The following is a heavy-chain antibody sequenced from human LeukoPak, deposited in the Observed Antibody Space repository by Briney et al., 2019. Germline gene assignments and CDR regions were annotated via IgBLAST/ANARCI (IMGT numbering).Heavy chain of an antibody. CDR1: GYSISSGYY. Sequence: SETLSLTCTVSGYSISSGYYWGWIRQPPGKGLEWIGSIYHSGSTYYNPSLKSRVTISVDTSKNQFSLKLSSVTAADTAVYYCARDRVGATTPTFDYWGQGTLVTVSS. V-gene: IGHV4-38-2*02. J-gene: IGHJ4*02. CDR2: IYHSGST. CDR3: ARDRVGATTPTFDY. D-gene: IGHD1-26*01.